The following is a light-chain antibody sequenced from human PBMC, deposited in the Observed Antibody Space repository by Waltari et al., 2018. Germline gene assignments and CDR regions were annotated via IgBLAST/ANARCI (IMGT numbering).Light chain of an antibody. CDR1: SSNIGSNT. CDR2: SNN. J-gene: IGLJ2*01. Sequence: QSVLTQPPSASGTPGQRVTIPCSGSSSNIGSNTVNWYQPLPGTAPKIHIDSNNQRPSGVPDRFSGSKSGTSASLAISGLQSEDEAYYYCAAWDDSLNGHVVFGGGTKLTVL. V-gene: IGLV1-44*01. CDR3: AAWDDSLNGHVV.